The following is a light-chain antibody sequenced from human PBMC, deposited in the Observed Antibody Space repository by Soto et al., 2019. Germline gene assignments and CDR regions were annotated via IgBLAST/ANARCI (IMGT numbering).Light chain of an antibody. V-gene: IGKV3-20*01. J-gene: IGKJ2*01. Sequence: EIVLTQSPGTLSLSPGERATLSCRASQIVGSSDLGWYQQKAGQAPRLLIYGASSRATGIPDRFSGSVSGTDFTLTISRLEPEDFAVYYCQQYGSSPYTFGQGAKVEIK. CDR2: GAS. CDR1: QIVGSSD. CDR3: QQYGSSPYT.